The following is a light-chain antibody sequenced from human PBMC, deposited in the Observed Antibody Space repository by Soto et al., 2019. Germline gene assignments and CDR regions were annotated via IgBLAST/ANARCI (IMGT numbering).Light chain of an antibody. CDR3: QHYDSYPYT. CDR1: QSSNSW. Sequence: DIQMTQSPSTLSASVGDRVTITCRASQSSNSWLAWYQQKPGKAPKLLLYKSSSLQSGVPSRFSGSVSGTEFTLTITSLQPDDFATYYCQHYDSYPYTFGQGAKLEVK. J-gene: IGKJ2*01. CDR2: KSS. V-gene: IGKV1-5*03.